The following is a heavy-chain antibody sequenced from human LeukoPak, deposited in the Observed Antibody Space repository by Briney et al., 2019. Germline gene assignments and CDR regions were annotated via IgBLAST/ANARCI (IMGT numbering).Heavy chain of an antibody. J-gene: IGHJ4*02. D-gene: IGHD4-17*01. CDR3: ARDRSGDYPFDY. CDR2: INSDGSTT. CDR1: GLTFSSYW. Sequence: GGSLRLSCAASGLTFSSYWMHWVRQAPGKGLVWVSRINSDGSTTTYADSVKGRFTISRDNSKNTLYLQMNSLRAEDTAVYYCARDRSGDYPFDYWGQGTLVTVSS. V-gene: IGHV3-74*01.